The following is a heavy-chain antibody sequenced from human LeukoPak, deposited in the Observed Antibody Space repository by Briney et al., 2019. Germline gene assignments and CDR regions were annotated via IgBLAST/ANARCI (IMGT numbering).Heavy chain of an antibody. CDR3: AKDLVPPGAAGPFDY. CDR1: GFTFSSYG. CDR2: IRYDGSNK. V-gene: IGHV3-30*02. Sequence: GGSLRLSCAASGFTFSSYGMHWVRQAPGKGLEWVAFIRYDGSNKYYADSVKGRFTISRDNSKNTLYLQMNSLRAEDTAVYYCAKDLVPPGAAGPFDYWGQGTLVTVSS. J-gene: IGHJ4*02. D-gene: IGHD6-13*01.